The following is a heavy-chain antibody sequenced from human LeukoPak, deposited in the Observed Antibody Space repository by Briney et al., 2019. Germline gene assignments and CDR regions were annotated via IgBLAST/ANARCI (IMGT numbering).Heavy chain of an antibody. CDR1: GFTFSDYY. J-gene: IGHJ4*02. CDR2: INWNGGST. V-gene: IGHV3-20*04. D-gene: IGHD2-15*01. CDR3: ARVSSDCSGGGCYSERDY. Sequence: GGSLRLSCAASGFTFSDYYMSWLRQAPGKGLEWVSGINWNGGSTDYTHSVKGRFTISRDNAKNSLYLQMNSLRAEDTALYYCARVSSDCSGGGCYSERDYWGQGILVTVSS.